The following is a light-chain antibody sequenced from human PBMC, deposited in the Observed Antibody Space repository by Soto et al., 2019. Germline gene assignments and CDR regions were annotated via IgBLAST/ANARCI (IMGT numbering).Light chain of an antibody. CDR2: KAS. V-gene: IGKV1-5*03. Sequence: DIQMTQSPSTLSASVGDRVTITCRASQSISSWLAWYQQKPGKAPKLLIYKASSLESGVPSRFSGRGSGKEFTLAISSLQPDDSATYYCQQYNNWPRTFGQGTKVEIK. J-gene: IGKJ1*01. CDR3: QQYNNWPRT. CDR1: QSISSW.